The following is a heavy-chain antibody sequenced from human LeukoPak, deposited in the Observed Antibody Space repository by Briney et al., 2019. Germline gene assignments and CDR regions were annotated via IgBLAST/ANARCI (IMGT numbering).Heavy chain of an antibody. Sequence: GESLKISCKGSGYSFTSYWIGWVRQMPGKGLEWMGIIYPGDSDTRYSPSFQGQVTISADKSISTAYLQWSSLKASDTAMYYCARNEVYYGSGSCYYGMDVWGQGTTVTVSS. D-gene: IGHD3-10*01. J-gene: IGHJ6*02. CDR1: GYSFTSYW. CDR2: IYPGDSDT. CDR3: ARNEVYYGSGSCYYGMDV. V-gene: IGHV5-51*01.